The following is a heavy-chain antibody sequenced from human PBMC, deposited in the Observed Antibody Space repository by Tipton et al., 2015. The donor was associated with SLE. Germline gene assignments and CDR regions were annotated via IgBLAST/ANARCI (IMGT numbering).Heavy chain of an antibody. CDR1: GFTFSSYW. J-gene: IGHJ4*02. V-gene: IGHV3-7*03. D-gene: IGHD4-17*01. CDR3: AKFTMTTYFFDY. CDR2: IKQDGSEK. Sequence: SLRLSCAASGFTFSSYWMSWVRQAPGKGLEWVANIKQDGSEKYYVDSVRGRFTISRDNSKNSIYLQMSSLRAEDTALYYCAKFTMTTYFFDYWGQGMLVTVSS.